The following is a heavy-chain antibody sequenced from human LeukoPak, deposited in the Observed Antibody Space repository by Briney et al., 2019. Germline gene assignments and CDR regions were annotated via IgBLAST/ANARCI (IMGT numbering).Heavy chain of an antibody. CDR1: GFTFSSYA. CDR3: AKEVIVGVSFDS. D-gene: IGHD1-26*01. J-gene: IGHJ4*02. CDR2: ISGSGGST. V-gene: IGHV3-23*01. Sequence: GGSLRLSCAASGFTFSSYAMSWVRQAPGKGLEWVAAISGSGGSTYYADSVKGRFTISRDNSKDTLYLQMNSLRAEDTAVYYCAKEVIVGVSFDSWGQGTLVTVSS.